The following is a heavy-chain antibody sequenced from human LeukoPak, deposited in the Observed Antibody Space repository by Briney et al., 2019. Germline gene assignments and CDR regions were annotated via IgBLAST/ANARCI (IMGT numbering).Heavy chain of an antibody. D-gene: IGHD3-10*01. CDR1: GYTFTGYY. CDR2: INPNSGGT. Sequence: ASVKVSCKASGYTFTGYYMHWVRQAPGQGLEWMGWINPNSGGTNYAQKFQGWVTMTRDTSISTAYMELSRLRSDDTAVYYCARSGGRSYYGSGSYSVFSSDYYYYYGMAVWGKGTTVTVSS. CDR3: ARSGGRSYYGSGSYSVFSSDYYYYYGMAV. J-gene: IGHJ6*04. V-gene: IGHV1-2*04.